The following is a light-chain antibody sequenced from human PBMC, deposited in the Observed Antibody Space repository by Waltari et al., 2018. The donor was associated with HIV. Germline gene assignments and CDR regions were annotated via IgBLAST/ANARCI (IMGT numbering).Light chain of an antibody. V-gene: IGKV4-1*01. Sequence: QSLVGLAVALDDIATLDCQVGQSVLYSSNKKTYIAWYQQKGRQPPKLLLSWASKRESGVPDRFSGSGSGTNFTLTISSLQADDVAVYYCQQYYSNPLTFGGGTKVEIK. CDR3: QQYYSNPLT. CDR2: WAS. CDR1: QSVLYSSNKKTY. J-gene: IGKJ4*01.